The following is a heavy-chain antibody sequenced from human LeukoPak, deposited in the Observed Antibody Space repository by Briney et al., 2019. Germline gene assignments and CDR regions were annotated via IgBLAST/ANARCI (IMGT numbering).Heavy chain of an antibody. CDR3: AKPSYGDPLDAFDI. J-gene: IGHJ3*02. Sequence: PGGSLRLSCAASGFTFSSYSMNWVRQAPGKGLEWVSTISDRSDKTYYADSVRGRFTISRDNSTNALFLQMNSLRAEDTAVYYCAKPSYGDPLDAFDIWGQGTMVTVSS. CDR2: ISDRSDKT. CDR1: GFTFSSYS. D-gene: IGHD4-17*01. V-gene: IGHV3-23*01.